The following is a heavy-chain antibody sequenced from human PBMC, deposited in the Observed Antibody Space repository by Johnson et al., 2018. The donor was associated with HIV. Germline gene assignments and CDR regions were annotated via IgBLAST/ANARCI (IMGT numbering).Heavy chain of an antibody. V-gene: IGHV3-30*02. D-gene: IGHD2-21*01. J-gene: IGHJ3*02. Sequence: QVQLVESGGGVVQPGGSLRLSCAASGFTFSSYGMHWVRQAPGKGLKWVAFIRYDGSNKYYADSVKGRFTISRDNSKNTLYLQMNSLRAEDTAVYYCAKDVAFRDDAFDIWGQGTMVTVSS. CDR3: AKDVAFRDDAFDI. CDR1: GFTFSSYG. CDR2: IRYDGSNK.